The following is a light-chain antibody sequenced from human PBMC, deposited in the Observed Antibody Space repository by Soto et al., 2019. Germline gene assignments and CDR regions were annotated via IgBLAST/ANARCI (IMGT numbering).Light chain of an antibody. CDR2: GAS. CDR3: QQYNNWPPPIT. V-gene: IGKV3-15*01. J-gene: IGKJ5*01. CDR1: QSVSSN. Sequence: EIVMTQSPATLSVSPGERATLHCRASQSVSSNLAWYQQKPGQAPRLLIYGASTRATGIPARFSGSGSGTEFTLTISSLQSEDFAVYYCQQYNNWPPPITFGQGTRLEIK.